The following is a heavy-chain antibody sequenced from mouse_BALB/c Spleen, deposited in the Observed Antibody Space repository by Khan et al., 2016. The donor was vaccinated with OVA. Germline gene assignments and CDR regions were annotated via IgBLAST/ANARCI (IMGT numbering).Heavy chain of an antibody. CDR3: ARFYYYGSSFSY. D-gene: IGHD1-1*01. Sequence: EVQLQESGPDLVKPSQSLSLTCTVTGYSITSGYSWHWIRQFPGNRLEWMAYIHYSGSPNYNPSLKSRISITRDTSKTQFFLQLNSVTPEDTATYYGARFYYYGSSFSYWGQGTLVTVSA. J-gene: IGHJ3*01. V-gene: IGHV3-1*02. CDR2: IHYSGSP. CDR1: GYSITSGYS.